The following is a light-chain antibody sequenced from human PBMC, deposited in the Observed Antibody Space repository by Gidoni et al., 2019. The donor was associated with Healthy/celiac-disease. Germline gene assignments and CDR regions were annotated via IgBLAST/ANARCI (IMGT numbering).Light chain of an antibody. CDR1: QSVSSN. CDR2: GAS. CDR3: QHHNNWPPRX. V-gene: IGKV3-15*01. J-gene: IGKJ1*01. Sequence: MTQSPATLSVSPGERATLSCRASQSVSSNLAWYQQKPGQAPRLLIYGASTRATGVPARFSGSGSGTEFTLTISSLQSEDFAVYYCQHHNNWPPRXVXQGTKVEIK.